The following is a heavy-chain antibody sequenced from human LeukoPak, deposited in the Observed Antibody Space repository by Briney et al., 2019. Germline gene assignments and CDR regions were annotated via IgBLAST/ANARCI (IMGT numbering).Heavy chain of an antibody. CDR3: AELGITMIGGV. CDR2: IRYDGSNE. Sequence: GGSLRLSCAASGFTFSSYGMHWVRQAPGKGVEWMAFIRYDGSNEYYADSVKGRFTISRDNSKNTLYLQMNSLRAEDTAVYYCAELGITMIGGVWGKGTTVTISS. V-gene: IGHV3-30*02. J-gene: IGHJ6*04. CDR1: GFTFSSYG. D-gene: IGHD3-10*02.